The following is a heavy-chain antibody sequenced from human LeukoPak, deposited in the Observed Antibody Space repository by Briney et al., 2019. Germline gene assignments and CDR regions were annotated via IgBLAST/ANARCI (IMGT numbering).Heavy chain of an antibody. Sequence: GGSLRLSCAASGFTFSDYYMSWIRQAPGKGLEWVSYISSSSSYTNYADSVKGRFTISRDNAKNSLYLQMNSLRAEDTAVYYCARARYCSSTSCYEFDYWGQGTLVTVSS. J-gene: IGHJ4*02. CDR2: ISSSSSYT. CDR1: GFTFSDYY. D-gene: IGHD2-2*01. V-gene: IGHV3-11*05. CDR3: ARARYCSSTSCYEFDY.